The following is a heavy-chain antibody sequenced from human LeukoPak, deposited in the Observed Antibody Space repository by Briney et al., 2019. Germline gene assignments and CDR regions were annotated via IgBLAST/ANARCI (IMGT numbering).Heavy chain of an antibody. J-gene: IGHJ4*02. Sequence: PGGSLRLSCVASRFTFSNYWMTWVRQAPGKGLERVANIKKDGGETYYIESVKGRFTISRDNARNSLYLQMNSLTVEDTAVYYCARDMGWQQFDQWGQGTLVTVSS. CDR1: RFTFSNYW. D-gene: IGHD5-24*01. CDR3: ARDMGWQQFDQ. V-gene: IGHV3-7*01. CDR2: IKKDGGET.